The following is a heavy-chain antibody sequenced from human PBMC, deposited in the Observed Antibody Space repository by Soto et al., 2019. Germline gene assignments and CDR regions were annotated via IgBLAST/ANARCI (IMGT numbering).Heavy chain of an antibody. V-gene: IGHV3-23*01. CDR1: GFTFTSYA. Sequence: PGGSLRLSCAASGFTFTSYAINWVRQAPGQGLEWLSDISGSGADIKYADSVKGRFTISRDNSKNTVSLQMNSLRAEDTAVYYCAKNCGGDCYSPSRVVFQHWGQGTLVTVSS. CDR3: AKNCGGDCYSPSRVVFQH. J-gene: IGHJ1*01. CDR2: ISGSGADI. D-gene: IGHD2-21*01.